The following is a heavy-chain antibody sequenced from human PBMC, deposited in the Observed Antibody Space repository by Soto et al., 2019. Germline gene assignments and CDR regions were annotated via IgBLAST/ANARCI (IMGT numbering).Heavy chain of an antibody. V-gene: IGHV3-23*01. D-gene: IGHD3-22*01. CDR3: AKALTYYYDSSGYYAFDY. CDR2: ISGSGGST. J-gene: IGHJ4*02. CDR1: GFTFSSYA. Sequence: GGSLRLSCAASGFTFSSYAMSWVRQAPGKGLEWVSAISGSGGSTYYADSVKGRFTISRDNSKNTLYLQMNSLRAEDTAVYYCAKALTYYYDSSGYYAFDYWGQGTLVTVSS.